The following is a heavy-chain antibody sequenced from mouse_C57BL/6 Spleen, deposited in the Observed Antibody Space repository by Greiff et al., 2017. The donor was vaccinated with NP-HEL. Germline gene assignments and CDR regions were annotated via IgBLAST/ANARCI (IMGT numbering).Heavy chain of an antibody. CDR1: GFTFSNYW. CDR2: IRLKSDNYAT. V-gene: IGHV6-3*01. J-gene: IGHJ3*01. D-gene: IGHD3-2*02. Sequence: DVKLQESGGGLVQPGGSMKLSCVASGFTFSNYWMNWVRQSPEKGLEWVAQIRLKSDNYATHYAESVKGRFTISRDDSKSSVYLQMNNLRAEDTGIYYCTEGQLRFPFAYWGQGTLVTVSA. CDR3: TEGQLRFPFAY.